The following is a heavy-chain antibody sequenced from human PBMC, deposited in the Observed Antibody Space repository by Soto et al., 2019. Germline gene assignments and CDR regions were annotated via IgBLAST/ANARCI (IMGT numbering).Heavy chain of an antibody. D-gene: IGHD1-7*01. Sequence: SETLSLTCAVYGGSFSGYYWSWIRQPPGKGLEWIGEINHSGSTNYNPSLKSPVTISVDTSKNQFSLKLSSVTAADTAVYYCARGYNWNYLSHFDYWGQGTLVTVSS. J-gene: IGHJ4*02. CDR1: GGSFSGYY. CDR3: ARGYNWNYLSHFDY. CDR2: INHSGST. V-gene: IGHV4-34*01.